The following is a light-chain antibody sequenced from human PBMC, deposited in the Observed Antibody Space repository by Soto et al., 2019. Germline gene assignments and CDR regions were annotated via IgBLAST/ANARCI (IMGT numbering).Light chain of an antibody. CDR1: LTISDNY. CDR3: QQYSMAPLT. Sequence: EIVLTHSPGTLSLSPGERATLSCRASLTISDNYLAWYQQKAGQAPRLVIYDASNRATGIPDRFSASGSGTDFTLTISRLEPEDFAVYYCQQYSMAPLTFGQWTKVEVK. CDR2: DAS. J-gene: IGKJ1*01. V-gene: IGKV3-20*01.